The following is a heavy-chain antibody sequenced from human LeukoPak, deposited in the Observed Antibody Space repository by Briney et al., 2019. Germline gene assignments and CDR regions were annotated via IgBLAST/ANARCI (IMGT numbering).Heavy chain of an antibody. J-gene: IGHJ4*02. CDR1: GYTFTGYY. CDR3: ARGPYYYDSSGYYCDY. CDR2: INPNSGGT. Sequence: ASVKVSCKASGYTFTGYYMHWVRQAPGQGLEWMGWINPNSGGTNYAQKFQGRVTMTRNTSISTAYMELSSLRSEDTAVYYCARGPYYYDSSGYYCDYWGQGTLVTVSS. D-gene: IGHD3-22*01. V-gene: IGHV1-2*02.